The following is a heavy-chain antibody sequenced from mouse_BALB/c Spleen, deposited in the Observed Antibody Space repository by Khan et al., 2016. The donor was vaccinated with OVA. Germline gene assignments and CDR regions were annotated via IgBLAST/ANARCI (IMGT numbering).Heavy chain of an antibody. CDR3: TRHGYGGFAY. Sequence: VQLQQSGPELVKPGASVKIPCKASGYTFSDYNMAWVKQSHGKSLEWIGDIIPNNVGTIYNQKFKGKATLTVDKSSSTAFMELRSLASEDTDVDSSTRHGYGGFAYWGQGTLVTVSA. CDR1: GYTFSDYN. V-gene: IGHV1-18*01. CDR2: IIPNNVGT. J-gene: IGHJ3*01. D-gene: IGHD2-2*01.